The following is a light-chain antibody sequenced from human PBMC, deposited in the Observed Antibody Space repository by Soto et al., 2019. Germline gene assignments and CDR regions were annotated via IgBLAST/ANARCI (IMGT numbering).Light chain of an antibody. Sequence: DIVRTQSPDSLAVSVGERATINCKSSQSVLYSSNNKNYLAWYQQKPGQPPKLLIYWASTRESGVPDRFSGSGSGTDFTLTISSLQAEDVAVYYCQQYYSIPIIFGQGTRLEIK. CDR1: QSVLYSSNNKNY. CDR3: QQYYSIPII. J-gene: IGKJ5*01. CDR2: WAS. V-gene: IGKV4-1*01.